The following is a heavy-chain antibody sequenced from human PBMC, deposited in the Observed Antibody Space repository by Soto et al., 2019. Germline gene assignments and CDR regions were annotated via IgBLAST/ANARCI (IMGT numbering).Heavy chain of an antibody. CDR2: VYYTGST. Sequence: SETLSLTCSVSGGSISGSYWSWIRQSPGKGLEWLGYVYYTGSTNYSPSLRSRVTFSVDKSNNQFSLRLTSVTAADTAVYFCAREIVTAGGNNYFDPWGPGTLVTVSS. D-gene: IGHD2-21*02. J-gene: IGHJ5*02. V-gene: IGHV4-59*12. CDR1: GGSISGSY. CDR3: AREIVTAGGNNYFDP.